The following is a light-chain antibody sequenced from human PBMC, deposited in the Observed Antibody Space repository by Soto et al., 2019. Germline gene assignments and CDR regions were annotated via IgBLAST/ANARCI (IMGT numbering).Light chain of an antibody. Sequence: QSVLTQPASVSGSPGQSIAISCTGSSSDVGFYNYISWYQQHPGKVPKLIIYEVTNRPSGVSNRFSGSKSGNTASLTISGLQAEDGADYYCCSYTTSSTRVFGTGTKVTVL. CDR3: CSYTTSSTRV. CDR2: EVT. J-gene: IGLJ1*01. V-gene: IGLV2-14*01. CDR1: SSDVGFYNY.